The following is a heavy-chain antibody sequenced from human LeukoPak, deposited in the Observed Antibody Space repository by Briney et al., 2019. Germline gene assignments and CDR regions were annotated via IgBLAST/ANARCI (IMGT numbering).Heavy chain of an antibody. J-gene: IGHJ4*02. CDR1: GYTFTGYY. V-gene: IGHV1-2*02. D-gene: IGHD1-1*01. CDR2: INPNSGGT. CDR3: ARDLGELEWSYYFDY. Sequence: ASVKVSCKASGYTFTGYYIHWVRQVPGQGLEWMGSINPNSGGTNYAQKFQGRVTMTSDTSTSTAYMELRSLRSDDTAAYYCARDLGELEWSYYFDYWGQGTLVTVSS.